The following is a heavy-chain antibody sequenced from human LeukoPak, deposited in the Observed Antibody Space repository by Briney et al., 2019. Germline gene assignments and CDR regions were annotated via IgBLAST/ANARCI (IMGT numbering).Heavy chain of an antibody. D-gene: IGHD6-19*01. CDR3: ARGGEQWLYYFDY. CDR2: ISYDGSNK. CDR1: GFTFSSYA. V-gene: IGHV3-30*04. Sequence: GGSLRLSCAASGFTFSSYAMHWVRQAPGKGLEWVAVISYDGSNKYCADSVKGRFTISRDNSKNTLYLQMNSLRAEDTAVYYCARGGEQWLYYFDYWGQGTLVTVSS. J-gene: IGHJ4*02.